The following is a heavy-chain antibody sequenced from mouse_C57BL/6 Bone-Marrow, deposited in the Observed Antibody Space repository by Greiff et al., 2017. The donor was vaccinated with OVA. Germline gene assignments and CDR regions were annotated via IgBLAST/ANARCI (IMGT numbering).Heavy chain of an antibody. J-gene: IGHJ4*01. CDR1: GFTFSDYG. Sequence: EVMLVESGGGLVKPGGSLKLSCAASGFTFSDYGMHWVRQAPEKGLEWVAYISSGSSTIYYADTVKGRFTISRDNAKNTLFLQMTSLRSEDTAMYYGAITGGGDYYAMDYWGQGTSVTVSS. V-gene: IGHV5-17*01. CDR2: ISSGSSTI. CDR3: AITGGGDYYAMDY.